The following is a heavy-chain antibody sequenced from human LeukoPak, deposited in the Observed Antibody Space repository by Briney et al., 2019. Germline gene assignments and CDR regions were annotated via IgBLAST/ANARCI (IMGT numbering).Heavy chain of an antibody. D-gene: IGHD2-2*01. J-gene: IGHJ6*02. CDR1: GFTFSSYG. V-gene: IGHV3-30*19. CDR2: IWYDGSNK. CDR3: ARREYCSSTSCYAENGYYGMDV. Sequence: GGSLRLSCAASGFTFSSYGMHWVRQAPGKGLEWVAVIWYDGSNKYYADTVKGRFTISRDNSKNTLYLQMNSLRAEDTAVYFCARREYCSSTSCYAENGYYGMDVWGQGTTVTVSS.